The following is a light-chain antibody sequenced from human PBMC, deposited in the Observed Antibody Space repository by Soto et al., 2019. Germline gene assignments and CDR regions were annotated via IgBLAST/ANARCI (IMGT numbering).Light chain of an antibody. Sequence: IVLTQSPATLSLSPWERATLSCRASQSVSSYLVWYQQKPGQAPRLLIYDASNRATGIPARFSGSGSGTDFTLTISSLEPEDFAVYYCQQRSNWPPITFGQGTRLEIK. CDR2: DAS. CDR1: QSVSSY. CDR3: QQRSNWPPIT. J-gene: IGKJ5*01. V-gene: IGKV3-11*01.